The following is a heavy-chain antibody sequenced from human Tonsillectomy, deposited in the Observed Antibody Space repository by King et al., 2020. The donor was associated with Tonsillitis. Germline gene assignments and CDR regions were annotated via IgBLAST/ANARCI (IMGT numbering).Heavy chain of an antibody. D-gene: IGHD5-12*01. CDR3: ARDGSVTVATISWTTDY. CDR2: ISSSSSYI. J-gene: IGHJ4*02. V-gene: IGHV3-21*01. Sequence: EVQLVESGGGLVKPGGSLRLSCAASGFPFSSYSMNWVRQAPGKGLEWVSSISSSSSYIYYADSVKGRFTISRDNAKNSLYLQMNSLRAEDTAVYYCARDGSVTVATISWTTDYWGQGTLVTVSS. CDR1: GFPFSSYS.